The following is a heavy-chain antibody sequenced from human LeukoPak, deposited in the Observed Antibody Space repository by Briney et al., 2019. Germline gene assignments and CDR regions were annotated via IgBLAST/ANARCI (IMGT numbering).Heavy chain of an antibody. V-gene: IGHV4-4*07. CDR2: TYTSGST. CDR1: GFNFGYFP. Sequence: GSLRLSCTGSGFNFGYFPMSWFRQAPGKGLEWIGRTYTSGSTNYNPSLKSRVTMSVDTSKNQFSLKLSSVTAADTAVYYCARDRSGWYVLDYWGQGTLVTVSS. D-gene: IGHD6-19*01. CDR3: ARDRSGWYVLDY. J-gene: IGHJ4*02.